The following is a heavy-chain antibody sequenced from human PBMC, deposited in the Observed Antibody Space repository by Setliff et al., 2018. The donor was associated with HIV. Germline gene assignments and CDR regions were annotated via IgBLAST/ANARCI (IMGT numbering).Heavy chain of an antibody. D-gene: IGHD6-13*01. V-gene: IGHV3-64D*09. Sequence: GGSLRLSCSASGFKFSSYAMHWVRQAPGKGLEYVSAITSNMDSTYYGDSVKGRFTISRDNSKNTLYLQMNSLRADDTAIYYCAKAIRPAAAGTWLGPFDYWGQGTLVTVSS. CDR1: GFKFSSYA. CDR2: ITSNMDST. CDR3: AKAIRPAAAGTWLGPFDY. J-gene: IGHJ4*02.